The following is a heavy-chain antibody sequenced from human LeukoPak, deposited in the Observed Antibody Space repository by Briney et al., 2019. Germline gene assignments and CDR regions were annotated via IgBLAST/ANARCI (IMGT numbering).Heavy chain of an antibody. J-gene: IGHJ4*02. CDR1: GFTFSHFW. CDR2: IKKTGSET. V-gene: IGHV3-7*01. D-gene: IGHD2-15*01. Sequence: GGSLRLSCAASGFTFSHFWMSWVRQAPGKGLEWVAYIKKTGSETYYVDSVKGRFTITRDDTRNSLFLQMYSLRAEDTAVYFCAREDGYCSGGNCYSYFDSWGQGTLVTVSS. CDR3: AREDGYCSGGNCYSYFDS.